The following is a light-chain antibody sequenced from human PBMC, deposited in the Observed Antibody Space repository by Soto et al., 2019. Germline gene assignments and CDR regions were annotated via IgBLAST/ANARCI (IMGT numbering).Light chain of an antibody. CDR1: SSTIGRNT. CDR3: AAWDDSLSGRV. V-gene: IGLV1-44*01. CDR2: NDN. J-gene: IGLJ3*02. Sequence: QSVLAQPPSASGTPGQRVTISCSGSSSTIGRNTVNWFQQVPGTAPKLLIYNDNQRPSGVPDRFSGSKSGTSASLAISGLQTEDEADYYCAAWDDSLSGRVFGGGTKLTVL.